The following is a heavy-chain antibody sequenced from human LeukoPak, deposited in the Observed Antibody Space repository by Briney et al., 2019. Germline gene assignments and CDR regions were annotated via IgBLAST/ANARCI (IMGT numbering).Heavy chain of an antibody. J-gene: IGHJ4*02. CDR3: ARFTYSITGIKGTFDY. Sequence: SQTLSLTCTVSGGSISSGGYYWSWIRQPPGKGLEWIGYIYHSGSTYYNPSLKSRVTISVDTSKNQFSLKLSSVTAADTAVYYCARFTYSITGIKGTFDYWGQGTLVTVSS. CDR1: GGSISSGGYY. V-gene: IGHV4-30-2*01. D-gene: IGHD1-20*01. CDR2: IYHSGST.